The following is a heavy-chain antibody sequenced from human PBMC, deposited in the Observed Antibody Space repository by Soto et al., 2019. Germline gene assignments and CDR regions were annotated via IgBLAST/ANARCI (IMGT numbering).Heavy chain of an antibody. V-gene: IGHV3-74*03. Sequence: EVQLVESGGGLVQPGGSLRLSCAASGFTFSSYWMHWVRQAPGKGLVWVSRITSDGSSTTYADSVKGRFTISRDNAKNTLYLQMNSLRAEDTAVYYCARVETCSSTSCYSVFDYWGQGTLVTVSS. CDR3: ARVETCSSTSCYSVFDY. D-gene: IGHD2-2*01. J-gene: IGHJ4*02. CDR1: GFTFSSYW. CDR2: ITSDGSST.